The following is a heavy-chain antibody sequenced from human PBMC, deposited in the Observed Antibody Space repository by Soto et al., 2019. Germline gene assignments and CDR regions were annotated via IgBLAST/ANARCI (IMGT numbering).Heavy chain of an antibody. CDR2: ISTDGGTT. CDR1: GFSFSNYG. CDR3: RKVGGSGGYYDACLV. V-gene: IGHV3-23*01. D-gene: IGHD1-26*01. J-gene: IGHJ3*01. Sequence: EVQLLESGGGLVQPGGSLRLSCAASGFSFSNYGMSWVRQAPGKGPEWVSIISTDGGTTHYADSVKGRFTISRDNSKNALYLQLTSLSAEVTAVFYFRKVGGSGGYYDACLVWGSGTMGTVSS.